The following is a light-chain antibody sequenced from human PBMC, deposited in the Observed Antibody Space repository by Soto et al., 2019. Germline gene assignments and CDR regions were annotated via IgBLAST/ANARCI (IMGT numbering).Light chain of an antibody. V-gene: IGLV1-44*01. CDR2: TNN. CDR1: SSNIGADYA. J-gene: IGLJ1*01. Sequence: QSVLTQPPSVSGAPGQRVTISCTGSSSNIGADYAVHWYQHLPGAAPKLLLYTNNQRPSGVPDRFSGSRSGTSASLAISGLQSEDEADYYCAAWDDSLNGFVFGTGTKLTVL. CDR3: AAWDDSLNGFV.